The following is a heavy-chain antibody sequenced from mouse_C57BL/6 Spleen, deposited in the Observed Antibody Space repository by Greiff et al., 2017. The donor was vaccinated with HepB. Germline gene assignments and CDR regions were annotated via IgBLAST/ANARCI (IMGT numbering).Heavy chain of an antibody. CDR1: GFTFSDYG. CDR3: ARQVVARYFDV. V-gene: IGHV5-17*01. Sequence: EVQGVESGGGLVKPGVSLKLSCAASGFTFSDYGMHWVRQAPEKGLEWVAYISSGSSTIYYADTVKGRFTISRDNAKNTLFLQMTSLRSEDTAMYYCARQVVARYFDVWGTGTTVTVSS. D-gene: IGHD1-1*01. CDR2: ISSGSSTI. J-gene: IGHJ1*03.